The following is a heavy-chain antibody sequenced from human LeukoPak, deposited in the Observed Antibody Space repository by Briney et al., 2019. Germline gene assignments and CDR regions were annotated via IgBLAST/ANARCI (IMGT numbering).Heavy chain of an antibody. D-gene: IGHD2-2*01. CDR3: ATYCSSTRSYGS. J-gene: IGHJ5*02. Sequence: AGGSLRLSCAASGFTFSTYAMSWVRQAPVKELEWVSAISGSGGSTYHADSVKGRFTISRDNSKNTLYLQMNSLRAEDTAVYYCATYCSSTRSYGSWGQGTLVTVSS. V-gene: IGHV3-23*01. CDR1: GFTFSTYA. CDR2: ISGSGGST.